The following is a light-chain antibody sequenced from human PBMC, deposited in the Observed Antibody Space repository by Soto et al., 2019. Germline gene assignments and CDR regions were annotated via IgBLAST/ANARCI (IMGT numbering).Light chain of an antibody. V-gene: IGLV2-8*01. Sequence: QSTLTQPPSASGSPGQSVAISCTGTSSDIGAYNYVSWYQQYPGKAPKLIIYEVTKRPSGVPDRFSGSKSGNTASLTVSGLQAEDEAHYYCSSDAGSGVFGGGTQLTVL. CDR3: SSDAGSGV. J-gene: IGLJ3*02. CDR1: SSDIGAYNY. CDR2: EVT.